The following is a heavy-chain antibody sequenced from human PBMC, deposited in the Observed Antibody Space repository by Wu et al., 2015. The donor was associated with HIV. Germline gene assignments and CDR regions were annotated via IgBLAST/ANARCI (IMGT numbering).Heavy chain of an antibody. Sequence: QVQLVQSGAEVKKPGASVKVSCKASGYTFTGHYMHWVRQAPGQGLEWMGWINPNNGNTNYAQNFQGRVTMTTDTSISTAYMELGRLRSDDTAVYYCARDLYSSSRKSGWFDPVGPGTSWSTVSS. V-gene: IGHV1-2*02. CDR1: GYTFTGHY. J-gene: IGHJ5*02. D-gene: IGHD6-13*01. CDR3: ARDLYSSSRKSGWFDP. CDR2: INPNNGNT.